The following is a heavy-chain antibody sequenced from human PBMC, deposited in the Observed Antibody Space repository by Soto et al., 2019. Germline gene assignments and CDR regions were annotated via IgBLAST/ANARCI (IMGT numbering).Heavy chain of an antibody. CDR2: ISSSGTTI. D-gene: IGHD2-15*01. CDR3: ARGKSIFYGMDV. V-gene: IGHV3-11*01. CDR1: GFTFSDYY. Sequence: QVQLVESGGGLVKPGGSLRLSCAASGFTFSDYYMIWIRQAPGKGLEWVSYISSSGTTIYHADSVKGRFTISRDNAKNSLFLQLNSLRAEDTAVYYCARGKSIFYGMDVWGQGTTVTVSS. J-gene: IGHJ6*02.